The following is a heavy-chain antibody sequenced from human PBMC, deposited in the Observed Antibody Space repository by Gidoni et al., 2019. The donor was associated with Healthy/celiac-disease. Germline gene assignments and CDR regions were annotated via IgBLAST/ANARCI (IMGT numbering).Heavy chain of an antibody. Sequence: QVQLQQWGAGLLKPSETLSLTCAVYGGSFSGYYWSWIRQPPGKGLEWIGEINQSGSTNYNPSLKSRVTISVDTSKNQFSLKLSSVTAADTAVYYCARGKRFWSGYVGVFDYWGQGTLVTVSS. CDR3: ARGKRFWSGYVGVFDY. CDR2: INQSGST. D-gene: IGHD3-3*01. CDR1: GGSFSGYY. J-gene: IGHJ4*02. V-gene: IGHV4-34*01.